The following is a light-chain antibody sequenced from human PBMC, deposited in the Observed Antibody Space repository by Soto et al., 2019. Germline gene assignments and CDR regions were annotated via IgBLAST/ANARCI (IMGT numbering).Light chain of an antibody. CDR2: GAS. J-gene: IGKJ1*01. V-gene: IGKV3-15*01. CDR3: QQYSNWPPGT. CDR1: QSVRSN. Sequence: IGMTQSPATLSVSPGERATLSCRASQSVRSNLAWYQQKPGQAPRLLIYGASTRATGIPARFSGSGSVTEFTLTISSLQSEDFAVYYCQQYSNWPPGTFGQGTKVDIK.